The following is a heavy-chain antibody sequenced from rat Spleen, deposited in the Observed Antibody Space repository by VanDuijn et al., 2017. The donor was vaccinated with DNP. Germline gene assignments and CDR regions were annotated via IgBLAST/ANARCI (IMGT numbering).Heavy chain of an antibody. V-gene: IGHV5-25*01. J-gene: IGHJ4*01. CDR2: ISISGSTT. Sequence: EVQLVESGGGLVQPGKSLKLSCEASGFTFSNYYMAWVRQAPKGGLEWVATISISGSTTSYPDSVKGRFTISRDNAKSCLYLHMNSLRSEDTATYYCAIDLQTGRAWGQGTSVTVSA. D-gene: IGHD1-1*01. CDR1: GFTFSNYY. CDR3: AIDLQTGRA.